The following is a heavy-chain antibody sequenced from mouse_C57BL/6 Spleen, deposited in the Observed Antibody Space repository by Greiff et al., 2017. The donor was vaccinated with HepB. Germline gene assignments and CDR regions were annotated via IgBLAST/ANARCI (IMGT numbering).Heavy chain of an antibody. CDR2: SNPNNGGT. J-gene: IGHJ1*03. D-gene: IGHD1-1*01. CDR3: ARSHYYGSSYPENFDV. Sequence: VQLQQSGPELVKPGASVKISCKASGYTFTDYYMNWVKQSHGKSLEWIGDSNPNNGGTSYNQKFKGKATLTVDKSSSTAYMELRSLTSEDSAVYYCARSHYYGSSYPENFDVWGTGTTVTVSS. CDR1: GYTFTDYY. V-gene: IGHV1-26*01.